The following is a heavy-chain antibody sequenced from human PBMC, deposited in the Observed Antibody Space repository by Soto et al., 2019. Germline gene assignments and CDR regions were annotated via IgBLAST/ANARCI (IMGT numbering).Heavy chain of an antibody. V-gene: IGHV4-59*01. J-gene: IGHJ4*02. CDR3: ARQRGNYFDY. CDR1: VYSISTFY. D-gene: IGHD3-10*01. Sequence: SETLSLTCTVSVYSISTFYSRWIRQPQGKGLEWIAYINYTGTTNYNPSPKSRLTMSVATAKKQFSLKLSSATAAATAVYYCARQRGNYFDYWGQGSLVTVSS. CDR2: INYTGTT.